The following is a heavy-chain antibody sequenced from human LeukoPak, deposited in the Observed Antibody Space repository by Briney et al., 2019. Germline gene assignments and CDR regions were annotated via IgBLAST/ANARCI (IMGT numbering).Heavy chain of an antibody. CDR1: GFTFSSYW. J-gene: IGHJ4*02. CDR2: INTGGSST. V-gene: IGHV3-74*01. Sequence: GGSLRLSCAASGFTFSSYWMHWVRQVPGKGLVWVSRINTGGSSTTYADSVKGRFTISRDNAKNTLYLQMNSLGAEDTAVYYCARSNQADDYWGQGTLVTVSS. CDR3: ARSNQADDY. D-gene: IGHD4-11*01.